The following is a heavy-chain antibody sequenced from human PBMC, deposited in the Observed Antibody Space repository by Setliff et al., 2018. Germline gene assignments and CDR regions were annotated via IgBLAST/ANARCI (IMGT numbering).Heavy chain of an antibody. Sequence: TPQPPGKGLEWIGSIYYTGNSYYNPSLRSRITMSMDTSKNQFSLGLTSVTAADTSVYYCARHSPYYYYMDVWGNGTTVTVSS. J-gene: IGHJ6*03. CDR3: ARHSPYYYYMDV. V-gene: IGHV4-39*01. CDR2: IYYTGNS.